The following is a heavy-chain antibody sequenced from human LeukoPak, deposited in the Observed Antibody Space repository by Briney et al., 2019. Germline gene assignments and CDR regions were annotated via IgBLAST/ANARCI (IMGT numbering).Heavy chain of an antibody. CDR3: ASVAPGLLGY. D-gene: IGHD2-15*01. J-gene: IGHJ4*02. Sequence: PSGTLSLTCTVSGFSISRGFYWGWIRQPPGKGLEWIGNIHYSGKTYFNPSLKSRLTMSVDTSKNQFSLNLSSVTAADTAMYYCASVAPGLLGYWGQGTLVTVSS. V-gene: IGHV4-38-2*02. CDR1: GFSISRGFY. CDR2: IHYSGKT.